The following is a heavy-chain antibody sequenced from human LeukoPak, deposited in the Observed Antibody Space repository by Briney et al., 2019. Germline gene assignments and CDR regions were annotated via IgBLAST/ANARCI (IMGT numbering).Heavy chain of an antibody. CDR2: ISSSSSYI. J-gene: IGHJ4*02. CDR1: GFTFSSYS. CDR3: ARGGGGMADY. Sequence: GGSLRLSCAASGFTFSSYSMNWVRQAPRKGLEWVSSISSSSSYIYCADSVKGRFTISRDNAKNSLYLQMNSLRAEDTAVYYCARGGGGMADYWGQGTLVTVSS. D-gene: IGHD1-14*01. V-gene: IGHV3-21*01.